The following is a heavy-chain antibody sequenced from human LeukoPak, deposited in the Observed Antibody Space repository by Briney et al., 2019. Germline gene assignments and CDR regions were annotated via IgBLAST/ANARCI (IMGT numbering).Heavy chain of an antibody. D-gene: IGHD3-3*01. CDR3: ARGKITIFGNYYYYMDV. CDR2: IYYSGST. J-gene: IGHJ6*03. V-gene: IGHV4-59*01. Sequence: SETLSLTCTVSGGSTSSYYWSWIRQPPGKGLEWIGYIYYSGSTNYNPSLKSRVTISVDTSKNQFSLKLSSVTAADTAVYYCARGKITIFGNYYYYMDVWGKGTTVTVSS. CDR1: GGSTSSYY.